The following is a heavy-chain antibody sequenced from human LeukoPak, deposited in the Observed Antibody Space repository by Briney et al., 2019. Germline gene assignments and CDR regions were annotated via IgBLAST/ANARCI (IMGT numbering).Heavy chain of an antibody. J-gene: IGHJ2*01. CDR2: IYYTGST. CDR1: GGSISSYY. V-gene: IGHV4-59*01. Sequence: SETLSLTCTVSGGSISSYYWNWIRQFPGKGLEWIGYIYYTGSTNYNPSLKSRVTISVDTSKSQFSLKLSSVTAADTAVYYCARVYYSSSYDYWYFDLWGRGTLVTVSS. CDR3: ARVYYSSSYDYWYFDL. D-gene: IGHD6-13*01.